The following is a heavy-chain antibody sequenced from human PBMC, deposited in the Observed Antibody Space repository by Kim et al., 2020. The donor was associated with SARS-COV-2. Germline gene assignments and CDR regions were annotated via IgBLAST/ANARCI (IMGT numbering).Heavy chain of an antibody. D-gene: IGHD3-3*02. CDR3: AKEGPDFSAMDV. J-gene: IGHJ6*02. V-gene: IGHV1-2*06. CDR1: GYTFTGYY. CDR2: ISPNTDGT. Sequence: ASVKVSCKAFGYTFTGYYLHWVRQAPGQGLEWMGRISPNTDGTDYALDFQGRVTMTSDRSINTGYMELSGLRFDDTAVYYCAKEGPDFSAMDVWGQGTTVTVSS.